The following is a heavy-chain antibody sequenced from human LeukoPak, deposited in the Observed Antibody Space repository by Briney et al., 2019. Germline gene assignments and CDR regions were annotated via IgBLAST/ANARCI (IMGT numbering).Heavy chain of an antibody. CDR1: GFTLSDHY. D-gene: IGHD3-10*01. Sequence: GGSLRLSCAASGFTLSDHYMSWIRQSPGKGLEWVAFIHYDGSNTSYADSVKGRFTISRDNAKNSLYLQMNSLRAEDTAVYYCAREARGVILGGQGTLVTVSS. CDR3: AREARGVIL. CDR2: IHYDGSNT. J-gene: IGHJ4*02. V-gene: IGHV3-11*04.